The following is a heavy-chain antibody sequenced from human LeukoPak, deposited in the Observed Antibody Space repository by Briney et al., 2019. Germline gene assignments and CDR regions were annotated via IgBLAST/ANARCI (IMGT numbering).Heavy chain of an antibody. CDR3: ARNQRRLDY. V-gene: IGHV3-7*01. J-gene: IGHJ4*02. CDR1: GFTFSNYW. Sequence: GGSLRLSCAASGFTFSNYWMTWVRQAPAKGLELVANIKQDGSEKYYVDSVKGRFTISRDNAKNSLYLQMNSLRAEDTAVYYCARNQRRLDYWGQGTLVTVSS. CDR2: IKQDGSEK. D-gene: IGHD1-14*01.